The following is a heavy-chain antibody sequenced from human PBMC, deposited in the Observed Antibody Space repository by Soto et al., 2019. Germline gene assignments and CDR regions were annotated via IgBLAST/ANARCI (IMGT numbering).Heavy chain of an antibody. CDR2: FDPEDGET. J-gene: IGHJ4*02. D-gene: IGHD3-22*01. CDR3: ATDREGNYYDSRGGYYFDY. Sequence: ASVKVSCKVSGYTLTELSMHWVRQAPGKGLEWMGGFDPEDGETIYAQKFQGRVTMTEDTSTDTAYMELSSLRSEDTAVYYCATDREGNYYDSRGGYYFDYWGQGTLVTVSS. V-gene: IGHV1-24*01. CDR1: GYTLTELS.